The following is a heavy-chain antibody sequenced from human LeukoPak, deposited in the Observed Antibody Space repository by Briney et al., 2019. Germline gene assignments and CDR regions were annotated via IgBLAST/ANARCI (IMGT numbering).Heavy chain of an antibody. CDR1: GYTFTSYA. CDR3: AREVSPEQQLPDY. J-gene: IGHJ4*02. CDR2: INAGNGNT. D-gene: IGHD6-13*01. V-gene: IGHV1-3*01. Sequence: ASVKVSCKASGYTFTSYAMHWVRQAPGQRLEWMGWINAGNGNTKYSQKFQGRVTMTTDTSTSTAYMELRSLRSDDTAVYYCAREVSPEQQLPDYWGQGTLVTVSS.